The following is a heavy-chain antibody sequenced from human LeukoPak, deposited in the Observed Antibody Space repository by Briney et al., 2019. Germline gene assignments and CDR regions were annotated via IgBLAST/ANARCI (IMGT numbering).Heavy chain of an antibody. Sequence: GGSLRLSCAASGFTFSSYSMNWVRQAPGKGLEWVSSISSSSSYIYYADSVKGRFTISRDNAKNSLYLQMNSLRAEDTAVYYCARGSEYYYGSRSPIPFDYWGQGTLVTVSS. CDR3: ARGSEYYYGSRSPIPFDY. V-gene: IGHV3-21*01. J-gene: IGHJ4*02. CDR1: GFTFSSYS. CDR2: ISSSSSYI. D-gene: IGHD3-10*01.